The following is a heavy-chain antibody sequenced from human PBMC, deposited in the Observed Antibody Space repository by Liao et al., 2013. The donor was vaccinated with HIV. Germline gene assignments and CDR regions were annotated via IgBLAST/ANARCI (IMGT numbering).Heavy chain of an antibody. CDR3: ARGPSVVVITGYYYYMDV. Sequence: QVQLQQWGAGLLKPSETLSLTCAVYGGSFSGYYWSWIRQPPGKGLEWIGEINHSGSTNYNPSLKSRVTISVDTSKNQFSLKLSSVTAADTAVYYCARGPSVVVITGYYYYMDVWGKGTTVTVSS. V-gene: IGHV4-34*01. D-gene: IGHD3-22*01. CDR1: GGSFSGYY. J-gene: IGHJ6*03. CDR2: INHSGST.